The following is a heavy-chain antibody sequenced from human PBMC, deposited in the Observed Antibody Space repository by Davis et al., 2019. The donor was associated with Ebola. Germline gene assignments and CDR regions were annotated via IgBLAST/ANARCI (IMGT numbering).Heavy chain of an antibody. V-gene: IGHV1-18*01. CDR3: ATGWGELLGDY. D-gene: IGHD1-26*01. CDR2: ISAYNGNT. Sequence: ASVPVSCMASRYTFPNYALHWVRQAPGQGLEWMGWISAYNGNTNYAQKLQGRVTMTTDTSTSTAYMELRSLRSDDTAVYYCATGWGELLGDYWGQGTLVTVSS. J-gene: IGHJ4*02. CDR1: RYTFPNYA.